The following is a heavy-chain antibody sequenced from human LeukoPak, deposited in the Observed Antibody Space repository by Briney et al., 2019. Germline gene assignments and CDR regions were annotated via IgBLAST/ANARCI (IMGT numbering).Heavy chain of an antibody. J-gene: IGHJ6*02. V-gene: IGHV1-2*06. CDR3: ARGYGLGSYYYYGMDV. CDR1: GYTFTGYY. D-gene: IGHD4-17*01. Sequence: ASVKVSCKASGYTFTGYYMHWVRQAPGQGLEWMGRINPNSGGTNYAQKFQGRVTMTRDTSISTAYMELSRLRSDDTAVYYCARGYGLGSYYYYGMDVWGQGTTVTVSS. CDR2: INPNSGGT.